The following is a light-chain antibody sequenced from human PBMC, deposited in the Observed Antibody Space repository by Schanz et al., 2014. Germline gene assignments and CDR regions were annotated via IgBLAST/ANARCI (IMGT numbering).Light chain of an antibody. J-gene: IGKJ2*01. CDR3: QQRLKPYS. CDR1: QGLSGY. Sequence: EIVLTQSPATLSLSPGERATLSCRASQGLSGYLAWYQQRPGQAPRLLIYDESNRATGIPARFSGSGSGTDFTLTISSLEPEDFAVYYCQQRLKPYSFGQGTRLEIK. CDR2: DES. V-gene: IGKV3-11*01.